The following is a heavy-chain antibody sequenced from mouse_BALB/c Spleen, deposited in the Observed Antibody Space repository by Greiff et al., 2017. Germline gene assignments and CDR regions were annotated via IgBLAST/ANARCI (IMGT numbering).Heavy chain of an antibody. CDR1: GFSLTSYG. CDR2: IWAGGST. V-gene: IGHV2-9*02. Sequence: VKLMESGPGLVAPSQSLSITCTVSGFSLTSYGVHWVRQPPGKGLEWLGVIWAGGSTNYNSALMSRLSISKDNSKSQVFLKMNSLQTDDTAMYYCARDIPRYYGSSLDYWGQGTTLTVSS. J-gene: IGHJ2*01. CDR3: ARDIPRYYGSSLDY. D-gene: IGHD1-1*01.